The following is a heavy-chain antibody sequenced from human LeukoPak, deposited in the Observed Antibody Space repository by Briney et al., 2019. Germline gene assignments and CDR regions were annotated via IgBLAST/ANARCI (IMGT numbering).Heavy chain of an antibody. D-gene: IGHD2-2*02. CDR3: ARDGYCSSTSCYTYFDY. CDR2: INPNSGGT. J-gene: IGHJ4*02. CDR1: GYTFTSYY. V-gene: IGHV1-2*02. Sequence: GASVKVSCKASGYTFTSYYMHWVRQAPGQGLEWMGWINPNSGGTNHAQKFQGRVTMTRDTSISTAYMELSRLRSDDTAVYYCARDGYCSSTSCYTYFDYWGQGTLVTVSS.